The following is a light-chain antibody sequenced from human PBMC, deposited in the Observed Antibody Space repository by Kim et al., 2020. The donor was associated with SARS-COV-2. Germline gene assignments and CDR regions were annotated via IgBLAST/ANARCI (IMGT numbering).Light chain of an antibody. V-gene: IGLV1-44*01. J-gene: IGLJ3*02. Sequence: GQRVTISGYGSSSNIGSNTVNWYQQRPGTAPKLLIYSNNQRPSGVPDRFSGSKSGTSASLAISGLQSEDEADYYCAAWDDSLNGPVFGGGPQLTVL. CDR1: SSNIGSNT. CDR3: AAWDDSLNGPV. CDR2: SNN.